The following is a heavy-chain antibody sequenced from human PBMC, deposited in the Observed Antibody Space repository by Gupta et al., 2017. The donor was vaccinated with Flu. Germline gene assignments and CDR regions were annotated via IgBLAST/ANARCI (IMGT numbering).Heavy chain of an antibody. J-gene: IGHJ6*02. CDR2: SIPIVGTA. CDR3: AREGGRGAGGMDV. V-gene: IGHV1-69*01. D-gene: IGHD6-19*01. CDR1: GGTFSSYA. Sequence: QVQLVQSGAELKKPGSSVKVSCKASGGTFSSYAISWVRQAPGQGLEWMGGSIPIVGTANYAQKFQDRVTIPADESTSTAFMELSRLRSEATAVYSCAREGGRGAGGMDVWGQGTTVTVSS.